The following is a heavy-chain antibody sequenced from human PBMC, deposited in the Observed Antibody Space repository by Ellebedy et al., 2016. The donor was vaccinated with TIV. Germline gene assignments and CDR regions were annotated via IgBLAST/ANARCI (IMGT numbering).Heavy chain of an antibody. CDR3: ARATTVMVSRRFEY. CDR2: TYCTGST. D-gene: IGHD5-18*01. V-gene: IGHV4-59*01. J-gene: IGHJ4*02. CDR1: GGSMTSFY. Sequence: SETLSLTCTVSGGSMTSFYWNWLRRPPGKGLEWLGYTYCTGSTNYKPSLKSRLAISIDRAKNQFSLNLTSVTAADTAVYYCARATTVMVSRRFEYWGQGILVTVSP.